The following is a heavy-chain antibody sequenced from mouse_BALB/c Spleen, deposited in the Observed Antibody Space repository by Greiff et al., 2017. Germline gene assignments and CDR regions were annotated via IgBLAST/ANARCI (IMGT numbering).Heavy chain of an antibody. J-gene: IGHJ2*01. CDR2: IDPANGNT. Sequence: EVQRVESGAELVKPGASVKLSCTASGFNIKDTYMHWVKQRPEQGLEWIGRIDPANGNTKYDPKFQGKATITADTSSNTAYLQLSSLTSEDTAVYYCARWPYYWGQGTTLTVSS. CDR1: GFNIKDTY. CDR3: ARWPYY. V-gene: IGHV14-3*02.